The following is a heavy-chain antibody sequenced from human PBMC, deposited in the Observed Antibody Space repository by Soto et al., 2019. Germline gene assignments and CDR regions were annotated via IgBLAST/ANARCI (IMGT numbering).Heavy chain of an antibody. J-gene: IGHJ4*02. CDR2: IALSAVDT. CDR1: GFTFGAFA. V-gene: IGHV3-23*01. D-gene: IGHD1-26*01. CDR3: VKDRSSSYLSGLFFDL. Sequence: PGGSLILSCVASGFTFGAFAMTWVRQAPGKGLEWVSSIALSAVDTYNAPAVKGRFTTSRVDSKNTLYLQMESLRAEDTAVYYCVKDRSSSYLSGLFFDLRGPGIVVTVSS.